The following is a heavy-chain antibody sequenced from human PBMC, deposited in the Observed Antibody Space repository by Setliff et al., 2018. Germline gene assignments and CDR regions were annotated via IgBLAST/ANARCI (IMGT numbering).Heavy chain of an antibody. Sequence: ASVKVSCKASGGTFSSYAISWVRQAPGQGLGWMGWISAYNGNTNYAQKLQGRVTMTTDTSTSTAYMELRSLRSDDTAVYYCARVLFHCSSTSCYLDAFDIWGQGTMVTVS. J-gene: IGHJ3*02. CDR1: GGTFSSYA. V-gene: IGHV1-18*01. CDR2: ISAYNGNT. CDR3: ARVLFHCSSTSCYLDAFDI. D-gene: IGHD2-2*01.